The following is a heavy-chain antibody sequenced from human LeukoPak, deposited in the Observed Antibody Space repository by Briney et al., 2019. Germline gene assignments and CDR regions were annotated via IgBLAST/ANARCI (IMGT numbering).Heavy chain of an antibody. CDR2: IKQDRSEK. Sequence: GGSLRLSCAASGFTFTNYWMSWVRQAPGKGLELVANIKQDRSEKYYVDSVKGRFIISRDNAKNSLYLQMNSLRAEDTAVYYCARAFGYDSSGYVDFDPWGQGTLVTVSS. CDR3: ARAFGYDSSGYVDFDP. CDR1: GFTFTNYW. V-gene: IGHV3-7*01. D-gene: IGHD3-22*01. J-gene: IGHJ5*02.